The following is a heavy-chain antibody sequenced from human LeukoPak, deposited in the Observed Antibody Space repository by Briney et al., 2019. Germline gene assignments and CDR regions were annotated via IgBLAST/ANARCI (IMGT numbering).Heavy chain of an antibody. CDR2: ISYDGDTK. D-gene: IGHD1-26*01. Sequence: GGSLRLSCAASGFTFSSYAMSWVRQAPGKGREWVSFISYDGDTKSYADSVKGRFTISRDNSKNTLYLQMNSLRDEDTGFYYCARDRIVGASFDYWGQGSLITVSS. CDR3: ARDRIVGASFDY. CDR1: GFTFSSYA. V-gene: IGHV3-30-3*01. J-gene: IGHJ4*02.